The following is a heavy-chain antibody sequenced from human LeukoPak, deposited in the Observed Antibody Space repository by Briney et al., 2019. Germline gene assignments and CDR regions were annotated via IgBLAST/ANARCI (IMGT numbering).Heavy chain of an antibody. CDR1: GFTFSSYG. CDR3: AKETDWGGIDY. V-gene: IGHV3-33*06. CDR2: IWHDGSNK. Sequence: PGGSLRHSCAASGFTFSSYGMHWVRQAPGKGLERVAVIWHDGSNKYYADSVKGRFTISRDNSKNTLYLHINSLRAEDTAVYYCAKETDWGGIDYWGQGTLVTVSS. J-gene: IGHJ4*02. D-gene: IGHD3/OR15-3a*01.